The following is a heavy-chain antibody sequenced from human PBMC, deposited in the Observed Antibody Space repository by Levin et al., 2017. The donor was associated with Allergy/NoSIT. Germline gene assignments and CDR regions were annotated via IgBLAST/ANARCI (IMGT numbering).Heavy chain of an antibody. V-gene: IGHV1-2*02. Sequence: GESLKISCKASGYTFTGYYMHWVRQAPGQGLEWMGWINPNSGGTNYAQKFQGRVTMTRDTSISTAYMELSRLRSDDTAVYYCARFGWGSPDAFDIWGQGTMVTVSS. D-gene: IGHD3-16*01. CDR2: INPNSGGT. J-gene: IGHJ3*02. CDR3: ARFGWGSPDAFDI. CDR1: GYTFTGYY.